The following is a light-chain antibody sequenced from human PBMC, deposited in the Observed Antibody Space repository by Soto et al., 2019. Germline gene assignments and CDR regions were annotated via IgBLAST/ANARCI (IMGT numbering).Light chain of an antibody. Sequence: QSALTQPRSVSGSPGQSVTISCTGTSSDVGGYNYVSWYQQHPGKAPKLMIYDVSKWPSGVPDRFSGSKSGNTASLTIYGLQAEDEADYYCCSYAGNSLWVFGGGTQLTVL. CDR3: CSYAGNSLWV. J-gene: IGLJ3*02. CDR1: SSDVGGYNY. CDR2: DVS. V-gene: IGLV2-11*01.